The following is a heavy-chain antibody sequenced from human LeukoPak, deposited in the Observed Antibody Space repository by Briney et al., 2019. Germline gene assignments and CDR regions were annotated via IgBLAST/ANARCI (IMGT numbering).Heavy chain of an antibody. J-gene: IGHJ4*02. CDR2: INPNSGGT. CDR3: ATYYDILTGTVFDY. Sequence: ASVKVSCKASGYTFTGYYMHWVRQAPGQGLEWMGWINPNSGGTNYAQKFQGRVTMTRDTSISTAYMELSRLRSDDMAVYYCATYYDILTGTVFDYWGQGTLVTVSS. V-gene: IGHV1-2*02. CDR1: GYTFTGYY. D-gene: IGHD3-9*01.